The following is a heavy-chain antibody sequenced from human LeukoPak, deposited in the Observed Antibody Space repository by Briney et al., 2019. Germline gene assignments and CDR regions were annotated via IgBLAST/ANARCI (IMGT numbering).Heavy chain of an antibody. J-gene: IGHJ4*02. V-gene: IGHV3-53*01. Sequence: GGSLRLSCAASGFTVNGNYMTWVRQAPGKGLEWVSVIYSGGSTYYADSVKGRFTISRDNSQNTLYLQMNSLRAEDTAVYYCAKDRYYYDSSGYLIPGFDYWGQGTLVTVSS. CDR3: AKDRYYYDSSGYLIPGFDY. CDR1: GFTVNGNY. D-gene: IGHD3-22*01. CDR2: IYSGGST.